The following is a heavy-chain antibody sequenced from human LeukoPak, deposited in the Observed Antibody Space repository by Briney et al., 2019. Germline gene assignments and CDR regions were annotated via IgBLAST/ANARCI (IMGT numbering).Heavy chain of an antibody. V-gene: IGHV4-61*02. CDR1: GGSISSGSYY. J-gene: IGHJ4*02. CDR3: ARGRTTYDYVWGGYRPPDY. D-gene: IGHD3-16*02. Sequence: YPSQTLSLTCTVSGGSISSGSYYWSWIRQPAGKGLEWIGRIYTSGSTNYNPSLKSRVSISVDTSKNQFSLKLSSVTAADTAVYYCARGRTTYDYVWGGYRPPDYWGQGTLVTVSS. CDR2: IYTSGST.